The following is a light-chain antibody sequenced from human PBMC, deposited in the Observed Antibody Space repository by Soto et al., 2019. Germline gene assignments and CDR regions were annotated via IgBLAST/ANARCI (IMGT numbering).Light chain of an antibody. CDR1: QSISSW. CDR2: KAS. J-gene: IGKJ1*01. Sequence: DIQITQSPSTLSSSVGDRVTISCRASQSISSWLAWYQQKPGKAPKLLIYKASTLESGVPSRFSGSGSGTEFTLTISNLQPDDFAAYYCQQYESDSPWTFGQGTKVDIK. CDR3: QQYESDSPWT. V-gene: IGKV1-5*03.